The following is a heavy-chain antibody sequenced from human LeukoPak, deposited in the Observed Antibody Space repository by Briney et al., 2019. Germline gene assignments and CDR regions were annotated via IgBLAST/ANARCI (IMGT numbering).Heavy chain of an antibody. V-gene: IGHV3-30*02. CDR1: GFTLSSYG. CDR2: IRYDGSNK. J-gene: IGHJ4*02. D-gene: IGHD5-18*01. Sequence: GGSLRLSCAASGFTLSSYGMHWVRQAPGKGLEWVAFIRYDGSNKYYADSVKGRFTISRDNSKNTLYLQMNSLRAEDTAVYYCARDPRGYSYGFDYWGQGTLVTVSS. CDR3: ARDPRGYSYGFDY.